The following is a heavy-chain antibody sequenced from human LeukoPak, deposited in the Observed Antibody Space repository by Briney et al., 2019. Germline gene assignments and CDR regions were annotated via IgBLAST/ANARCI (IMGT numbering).Heavy chain of an antibody. Sequence: PGGSLRLSCAASGFTFSSYSMNWVRQAPGKGLEWVSSISSSSSYIYYADSVKGRFTISRDNAKNSLYLQMNSLRAEDTAVYYCARDFHAGYSSGWYWGLYFDYWGQGTLVTVSS. D-gene: IGHD6-19*01. V-gene: IGHV3-21*01. CDR2: ISSSSSYI. J-gene: IGHJ4*02. CDR3: ARDFHAGYSSGWYWGLYFDY. CDR1: GFTFSSYS.